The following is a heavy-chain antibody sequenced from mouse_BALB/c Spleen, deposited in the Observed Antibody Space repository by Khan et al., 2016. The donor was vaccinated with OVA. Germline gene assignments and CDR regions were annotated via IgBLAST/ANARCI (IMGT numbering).Heavy chain of an antibody. D-gene: IGHD3-3*01. CDR1: GFTFSNYW. Sequence: EVKLEVSGGGLVQPGGSMKLSCVASGFTFSNYWMNWVRQSPEKGFEWVAEIRLKSNIYATHYAESVRGRFTISRDDSRSSVYLQMNNLGAEDTGIYCCGRGWDWYFDVWGAGNTVTVSS. J-gene: IGHJ1*01. CDR3: GRGWDWYFDV. CDR2: IRLKSNIYAT. V-gene: IGHV6-6*02.